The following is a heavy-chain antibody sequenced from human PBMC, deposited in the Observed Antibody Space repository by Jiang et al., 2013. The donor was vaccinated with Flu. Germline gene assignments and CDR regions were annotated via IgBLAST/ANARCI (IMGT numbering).Heavy chain of an antibody. Sequence: NPNSGGTNYAQKFQGWVTMTRDTSISTAYMELSRLRSDDTAVYYCARDGDNYFDYWGQGTLVTVSS. CDR2: NPNSGGT. CDR3: ARDGDNYFDY. J-gene: IGHJ4*02. D-gene: IGHD7-27*01. V-gene: IGHV1-2*04.